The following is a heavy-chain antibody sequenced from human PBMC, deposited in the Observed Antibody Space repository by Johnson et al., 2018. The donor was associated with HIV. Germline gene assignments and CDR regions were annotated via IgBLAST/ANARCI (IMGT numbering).Heavy chain of an antibody. D-gene: IGHD1-14*01. Sequence: EQLVESGGGLIQPGGSLRLSCAASGFIVGANYMSWVRQAPGKGLEWVSVIYSGGSTYYADSVKGRFTISRDNSKSTLYLQMNSQRAEDTAVYYCARDLNHGDTGGGAFDIWGQGTMVTVSS. CDR3: ARDLNHGDTGGGAFDI. J-gene: IGHJ3*02. V-gene: IGHV3-66*03. CDR2: IYSGGST. CDR1: GFIVGANY.